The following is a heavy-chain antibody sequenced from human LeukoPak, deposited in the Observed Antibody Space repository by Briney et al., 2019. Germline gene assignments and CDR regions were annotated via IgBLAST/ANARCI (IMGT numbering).Heavy chain of an antibody. D-gene: IGHD3-16*01. V-gene: IGHV3-20*04. J-gene: IGHJ4*02. Sequence: GGSLRLSCAASGFTFDDYGMSWVRQAPGKRLEWVSGINWNGGSTGYADSVKGRFTISRDNAKNSLYLQMNSLRAEDTALYYCARDSVWVTEPYFDYWGQGTLVTVSS. CDR2: INWNGGST. CDR3: ARDSVWVTEPYFDY. CDR1: GFTFDDYG.